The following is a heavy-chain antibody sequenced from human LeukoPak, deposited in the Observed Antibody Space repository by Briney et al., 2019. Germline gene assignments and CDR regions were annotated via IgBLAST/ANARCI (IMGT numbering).Heavy chain of an antibody. V-gene: IGHV3-7*04. CDR1: GFTFSSHW. CDR3: ARLLGMVTTYDI. CDR2: IKQDGSEI. J-gene: IGHJ3*02. D-gene: IGHD5-24*01. Sequence: GGSLRLSRAASGFTFSSHWMSWVRQAPGKGLQWVASIKQDGSEIHYVDSVRGRFTISRDNAENSLYLQMNSLRAEDTAVYYCARLLGMVTTYDIWGQGTMVTVSS.